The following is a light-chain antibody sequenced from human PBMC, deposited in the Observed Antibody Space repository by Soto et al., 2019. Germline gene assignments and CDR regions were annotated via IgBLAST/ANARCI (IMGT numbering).Light chain of an antibody. J-gene: IGLJ1*01. CDR3: SSYVGSNKGV. V-gene: IGLV2-8*01. CDR1: SSDVGGYNY. CDR2: DVN. Sequence: ALTQPPSASWSPGQSVTISCTGTSSDVGGYNYVSWYQQHPGKAPKLMIYDVNKRPSGVPDRFSGSKSGNTASLTVSGLQAEDEADYYCSSYVGSNKGVFGTGTKVTVL.